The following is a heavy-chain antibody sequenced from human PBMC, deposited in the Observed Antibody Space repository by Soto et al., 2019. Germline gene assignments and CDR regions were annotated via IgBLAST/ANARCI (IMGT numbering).Heavy chain of an antibody. J-gene: IGHJ4*02. Sequence: SETLSLTCDVYGGSFSDYIWTWIRQTPGKGLQWIGQINHSGSANYNPSLKSRVTISVHTSSSQFSLELSSVTAADTAVYYCARGLIRWSSYAGGWYYFDSCRPLTQVPVSS. CDR3: ARGLIRWSSYAGGWYYFDS. CDR2: INHSGSA. CDR1: GGSFSDYI. D-gene: IGHD6-19*01. V-gene: IGHV4-34*01.